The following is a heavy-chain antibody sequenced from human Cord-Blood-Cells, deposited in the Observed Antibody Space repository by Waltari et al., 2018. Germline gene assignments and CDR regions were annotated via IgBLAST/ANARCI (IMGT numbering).Heavy chain of an antibody. CDR1: GFTFSSYA. CDR3: ARDRSIAAAGYYYYGMDV. CDR2: ISYDGSNK. J-gene: IGHJ6*02. Sequence: QVQLVESGAGVVQPGRSLRLSCAASGFTFSSYAMHSVRRAPGKGLEWVAVISYDGSNKYYADSVKGRFTISRDNSKNTLYLQMNSLRAEDTAVYYCARDRSIAAAGYYYYGMDVWGQGTTVTVSS. D-gene: IGHD6-13*01. V-gene: IGHV3-30-3*01.